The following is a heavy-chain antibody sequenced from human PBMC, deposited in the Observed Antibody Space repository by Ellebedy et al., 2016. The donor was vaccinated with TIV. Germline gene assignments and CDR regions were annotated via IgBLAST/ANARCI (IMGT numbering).Heavy chain of an antibody. Sequence: GESLKISCAASGFTFSSYAVHWVRQAPGQGLEWMGWINPNSGGTNYAQKFQGWVTMTRDTSISTAYMELSRLRSDDTAVYYCARDGYTTAFDYWGQGTLVTVSS. D-gene: IGHD5-24*01. CDR3: ARDGYTTAFDY. V-gene: IGHV1-2*04. J-gene: IGHJ4*02. CDR1: GFTFSSYA. CDR2: INPNSGGT.